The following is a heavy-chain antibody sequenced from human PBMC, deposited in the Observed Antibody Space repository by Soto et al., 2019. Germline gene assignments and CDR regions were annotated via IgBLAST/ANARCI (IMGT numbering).Heavy chain of an antibody. D-gene: IGHD2-15*01. J-gene: IGHJ6*02. V-gene: IGHV3-21*01. CDR3: ARDRGYDAHDYYYNAMDV. CDR1: GFTFRTYA. CDR2: IRGFSPYT. Sequence: GGSLRLSCISSGFTFRTYAMNWVRQAPGKGLEWVSGIRGFSPYTFYTESVKGRFTISRDNAKNSLYLQMNSLRAEDTAVYYCARDRGYDAHDYYYNAMDVWGQGTTVTVSS.